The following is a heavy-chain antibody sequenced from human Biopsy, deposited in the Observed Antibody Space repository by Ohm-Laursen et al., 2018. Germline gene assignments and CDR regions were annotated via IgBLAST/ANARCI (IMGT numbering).Heavy chain of an antibody. CDR1: GHTLTNPD. Sequence: SVKVSCKTSGHTLTNPDISWVRQAPGQGLEWLGWINGYSISTNYAPKFQGRIIMTTDTSTSTVYMELRSLRSDDTAMYYCTTDRTGRALFDNWGQGSLVTVSS. J-gene: IGHJ4*02. V-gene: IGHV1-18*01. D-gene: IGHD3/OR15-3a*01. CDR2: INGYSIST. CDR3: TTDRTGRALFDN.